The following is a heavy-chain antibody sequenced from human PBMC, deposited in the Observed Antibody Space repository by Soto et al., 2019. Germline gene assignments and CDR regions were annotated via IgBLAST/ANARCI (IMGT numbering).Heavy chain of an antibody. Sequence: EVQLVESGGGLVQPGGSLRLSCAASGFTFSSYWMSWVRQAPGKGLEWVANIKQDGSEKYYVDSVKGRFTISRDNAKNSLYLQMNSLRAEDTAVYYCARVQTGYYDFWSGYYSSNRFTPLDGMDVWGQGTTVTVSS. D-gene: IGHD3-3*01. V-gene: IGHV3-7*05. J-gene: IGHJ6*02. CDR3: ARVQTGYYDFWSGYYSSNRFTPLDGMDV. CDR1: GFTFSSYW. CDR2: IKQDGSEK.